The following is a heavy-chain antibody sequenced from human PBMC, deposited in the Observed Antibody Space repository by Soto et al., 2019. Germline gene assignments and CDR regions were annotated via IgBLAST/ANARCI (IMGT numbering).Heavy chain of an antibody. D-gene: IGHD6-19*01. J-gene: IGHJ4*02. CDR3: ARDLAVGLVDY. Sequence: QVQLVQCGAEVKKPGASVKVSCKASSYTFTSCGIIWVRQAHGQGLEWMGWISAYNGNIKYAQKLQGRVTMTTDTSTSTAYMELRSPRSDDTAVYYCARDLAVGLVDYWGQGTLVTVSS. V-gene: IGHV1-18*01. CDR2: ISAYNGNI. CDR1: SYTFTSCG.